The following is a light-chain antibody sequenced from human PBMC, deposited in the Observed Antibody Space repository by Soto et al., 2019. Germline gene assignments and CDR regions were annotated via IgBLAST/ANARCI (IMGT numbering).Light chain of an antibody. Sequence: DIQLTQSPSFLSASVGDRVTITCRASQGISSYLAWYQQIPGKAPNLLIYAASTLQSGVPSRFSGSGSGTEFTLTISSLQPEDFATSYCHQLNSYTHTFGQGTRLEMK. CDR3: HQLNSYTHT. J-gene: IGKJ5*01. CDR2: AAS. V-gene: IGKV1-9*01. CDR1: QGISSY.